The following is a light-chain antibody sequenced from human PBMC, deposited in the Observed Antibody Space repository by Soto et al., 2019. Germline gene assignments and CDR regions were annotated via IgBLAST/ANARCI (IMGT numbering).Light chain of an antibody. CDR2: AAS. V-gene: IGKV1-12*01. CDR3: QQAQIFPLT. CDR1: QDVNTW. J-gene: IGKJ4*01. Sequence: DIQMTQSPSSLSASVGDRVTITCRASQDVNTWLAWYQQKPGRAPNLLIFAASSLQSGVPSRFSCNGSGTHFTLSISSLQPEDFATCYCQQAQIFPLTFGGGTKVEIK.